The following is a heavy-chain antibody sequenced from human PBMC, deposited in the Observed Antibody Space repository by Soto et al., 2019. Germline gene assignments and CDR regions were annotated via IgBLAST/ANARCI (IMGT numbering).Heavy chain of an antibody. CDR1: GFTFSSYG. D-gene: IGHD1-26*01. CDR3: AKARLSGPKQGYFAS. J-gene: IGHJ4*02. Sequence: QVQLVESGGGVVQPGRSLRLSCAASGFTFSSYGMHWVRQAPGKGLEWVAVISYDGSNKYYADSVKGRFTISRDNSKNTRYRQMNGLKAEETAVYYCAKARLSGPKQGYFASGGQGPWSPSPQ. V-gene: IGHV3-30*18. CDR2: ISYDGSNK.